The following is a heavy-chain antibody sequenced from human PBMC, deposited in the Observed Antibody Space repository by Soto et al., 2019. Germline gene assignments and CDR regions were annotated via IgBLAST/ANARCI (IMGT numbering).Heavy chain of an antibody. V-gene: IGHV1-69*13. CDR3: ARGAMANFDY. J-gene: IGHJ4*02. Sequence: SVKVSCKASGGTFGSHGIAGVRQSPVQGLEWMGGFIAMLGTPTYAKKVQGRATITADESLTSSYLELRSLRSEDTGVYFCARGAMANFDYWGQGTVVTVSS. CDR2: FIAMLGTP. CDR1: GGTFGSHG. D-gene: IGHD5-18*01.